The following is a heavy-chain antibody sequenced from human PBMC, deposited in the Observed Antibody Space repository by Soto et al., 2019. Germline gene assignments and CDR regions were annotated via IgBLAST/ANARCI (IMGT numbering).Heavy chain of an antibody. Sequence: GGSLRLSCEASEFLFSTSTLNWVRRAPGKGLEWVAEISSRGTDIYYADSVKGRFTISRDNSKNTLYLLLDRVKSDDTAVYFCATLGRADYPPLAAWGQGTLVTVSS. D-gene: IGHD4-17*01. V-gene: IGHV3-30*14. CDR3: ATLGRADYPPLAA. CDR1: EFLFSTST. J-gene: IGHJ5*02. CDR2: ISSRGTDI.